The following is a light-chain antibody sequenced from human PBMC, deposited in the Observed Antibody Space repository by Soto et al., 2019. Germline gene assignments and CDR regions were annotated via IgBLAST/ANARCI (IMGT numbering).Light chain of an antibody. V-gene: IGKV3-20*01. CDR3: QQYGSSPEYT. CDR2: GAS. J-gene: IGKJ2*01. Sequence: EIVLTQSPGTLSLSPGERATLSCRASQSVSSSYLAWYQQKPGQAPRLLIYGASSRATGIQDRFSGSGYGTDFTLTISRLETEDFAVYYCQQYGSSPEYTFGQGTKLEIK. CDR1: QSVSSSY.